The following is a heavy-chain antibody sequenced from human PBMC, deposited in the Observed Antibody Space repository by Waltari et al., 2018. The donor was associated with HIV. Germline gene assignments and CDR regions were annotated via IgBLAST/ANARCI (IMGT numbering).Heavy chain of an antibody. Sequence: EVQLVASGGGLIEPGGSLRVSCAASGFTISSNSMSWVRQAPGKGLEWVSVIYSGGSRYYADSVKGRFIISRDNSKNTVSLHMNSLRAEDTAVYYCARDPRSSGYYGMDVLGQGIKVTVSS. CDR2: IYSGGSR. CDR1: GFTISSNS. CDR3: ARDPRSSGYYGMDV. V-gene: IGHV3-53*01. D-gene: IGHD1-26*01. J-gene: IGHJ6*02.